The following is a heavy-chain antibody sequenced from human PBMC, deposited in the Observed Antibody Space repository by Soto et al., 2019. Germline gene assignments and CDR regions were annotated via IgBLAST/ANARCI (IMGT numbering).Heavy chain of an antibody. CDR2: ISSSSSYI. Sequence: GGSLRLSCAASGFTFSSYSMNWVRQAPGKGLEWVSSISSSSSYIYYADSVKGRFTISRDNAKNSLYLQMNSLRAEDTAVYYCARGAFQSGCDYLYYWGRGTLVTVSS. J-gene: IGHJ4*02. V-gene: IGHV3-21*01. CDR3: ARGAFQSGCDYLYY. CDR1: GFTFSSYS. D-gene: IGHD5-12*01.